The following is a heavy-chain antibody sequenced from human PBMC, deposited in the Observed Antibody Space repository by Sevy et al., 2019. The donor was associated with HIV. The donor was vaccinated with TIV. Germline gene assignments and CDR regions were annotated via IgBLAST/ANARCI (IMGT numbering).Heavy chain of an antibody. CDR3: AREYLEYSSSSEAPFDY. J-gene: IGHJ4*02. Sequence: SETLSLTCAVYGGSFSGYYWSWIRQPPGKGLEWIGEINHSGSTNYNPSLKSRVTISVDTSKNQFSLKLSSVTAADTAMYYCAREYLEYSSSSEAPFDYWGQGTLVTVSS. CDR2: INHSGST. CDR1: GGSFSGYY. D-gene: IGHD6-6*01. V-gene: IGHV4-34*01.